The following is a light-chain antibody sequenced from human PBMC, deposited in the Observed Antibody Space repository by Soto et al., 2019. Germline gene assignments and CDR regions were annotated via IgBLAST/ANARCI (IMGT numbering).Light chain of an antibody. CDR2: DVS. V-gene: IGLV2-14*03. CDR1: SSDVGGYDH. Sequence: QSVLTQPASVSGSLGQSITISCTGTSSDVGGYDHVSWYQQHPGKAPKLIIYDVSIRPSGVSNRFSGSKSGNTASLAVSGLQAEDEADYYCSSYTSQDTLVFGGGTKLTVL. CDR3: SSYTSQDTLV. J-gene: IGLJ3*02.